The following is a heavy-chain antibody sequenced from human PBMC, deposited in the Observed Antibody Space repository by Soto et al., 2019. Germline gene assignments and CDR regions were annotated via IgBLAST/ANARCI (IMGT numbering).Heavy chain of an antibody. CDR3: ARHSPLWFGEFDPAPDLDY. CDR2: IYYSGST. Sequence: QLQLQESGPGLVKPSETLSLACTVSGGSISSSSYYWGWIRQPPGKGLEWIGSIYYSGSTYYNPSLKSRVTISVDTSKNQFSLKLSSVTAADTAVYYCARHSPLWFGEFDPAPDLDYWGQGTLVTVSS. CDR1: GGSISSSSYY. D-gene: IGHD3-10*01. J-gene: IGHJ4*02. V-gene: IGHV4-39*01.